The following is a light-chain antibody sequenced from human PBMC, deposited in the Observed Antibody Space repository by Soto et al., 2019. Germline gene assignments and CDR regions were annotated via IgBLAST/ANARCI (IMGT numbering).Light chain of an antibody. J-gene: IGKJ1*01. V-gene: IGKV3-20*01. CDR1: QSVSSSY. CDR2: GAS. CDR3: QQYGSSCNGT. Sequence: EIVLTQSPGTLSLSPGERATLSCRASQSVSSSYLAWYPQKPGQAPRLLIYGASSRATGIPDRFSGSGSGTDFTLTISRLEPEDFAVYYCQQYGSSCNGTFGQGTKV.